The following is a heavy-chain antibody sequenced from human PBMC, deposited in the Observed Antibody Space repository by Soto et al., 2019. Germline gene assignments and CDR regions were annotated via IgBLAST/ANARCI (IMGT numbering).Heavy chain of an antibody. Sequence: SETLSLTCTVSGGSISSYYWSWIRQPPGKGLEWIGYIYYSGSTNYNPSPKSRVTISVDTSKNQFSLKLSSVTAADTAVYYCARVLLYYDSSGYPFDYWGQGTLLTVSS. J-gene: IGHJ4*02. V-gene: IGHV4-59*01. CDR3: ARVLLYYDSSGYPFDY. CDR1: GGSISSYY. D-gene: IGHD3-22*01. CDR2: IYYSGST.